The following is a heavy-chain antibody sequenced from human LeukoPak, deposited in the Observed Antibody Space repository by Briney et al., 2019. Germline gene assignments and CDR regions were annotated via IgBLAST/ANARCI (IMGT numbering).Heavy chain of an antibody. CDR1: GGSFSGYY. Sequence: SETLSLTCAVYGGSFSGYYWSWIRQPPGKGLEWIGEINHSGSTNYNPSLKSRVTISVDTSKNQFSLKLSSVTAADTAVYYCARRGFIQLWLCGGWFDPWGQGTLVTVSS. D-gene: IGHD5-18*01. CDR2: INHSGST. J-gene: IGHJ5*02. V-gene: IGHV4-34*01. CDR3: ARRGFIQLWLCGGWFDP.